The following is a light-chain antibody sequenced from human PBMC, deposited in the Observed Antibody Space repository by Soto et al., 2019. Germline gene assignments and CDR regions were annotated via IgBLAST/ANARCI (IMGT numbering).Light chain of an antibody. J-gene: IGKJ3*01. CDR3: QQHSNWPVT. V-gene: IGKV3-11*01. CDR2: DAS. Sequence: EIVLTQSPATLSLSPGERATLSCRASQSVSSYLAWYQQKPGQAPRLLIYDASNRSTGIQARFSGSGSGTDSTLTISSLEPEDFAVYYCQQHSNWPVTFDRGTKVVIK. CDR1: QSVSSY.